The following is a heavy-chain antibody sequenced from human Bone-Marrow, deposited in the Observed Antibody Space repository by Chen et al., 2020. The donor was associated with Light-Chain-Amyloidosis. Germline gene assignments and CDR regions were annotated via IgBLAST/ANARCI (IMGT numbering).Heavy chain of an antibody. CDR3: ARRRDGYNFDY. CDR1: GYTFPNYW. CDR2: IYPDDSDA. V-gene: IGHV5-51*01. J-gene: IGHJ4*02. Sequence: DVQLEQSGPEVKKPGESLKYSCKGSGYTFPNYWIGWVRQMPGKGLEWMGVIYPDDSDARYSPSFEGQVTISADKSITTAYLQWRSLKASDTAMYYCARRRDGYNFDYWGQGTLVTVSS. D-gene: IGHD5-12*01.